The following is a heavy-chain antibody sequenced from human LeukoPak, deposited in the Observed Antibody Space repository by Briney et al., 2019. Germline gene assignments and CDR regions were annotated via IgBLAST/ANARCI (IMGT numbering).Heavy chain of an antibody. Sequence: SQTLSLTCAISGDSVSSNSAAWTWIRQSPSRGLEWLGRTYYRSKWFHDYALSVKSRVTINPDTSKNQFSLRLNSVTPEDTAVYYCARDRILVFWGQGTLVTVSS. CDR1: GDSVSSNSAA. CDR3: ARDRILVF. D-gene: IGHD3-10*01. V-gene: IGHV6-1*01. J-gene: IGHJ4*02. CDR2: TYYRSKWFH.